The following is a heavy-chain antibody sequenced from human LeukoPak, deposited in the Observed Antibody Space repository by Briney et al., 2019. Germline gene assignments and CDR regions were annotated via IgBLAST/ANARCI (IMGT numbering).Heavy chain of an antibody. CDR3: ARGYGDNSGAFDI. V-gene: IGHV4-30-2*01. D-gene: IGHD4-23*01. CDR2: ICHTGRT. J-gene: IGHJ3*02. Sequence: SQTLSLTCAVSGGSIIVAAYSWSWIRQPPGKGLEWIGYICHTGRTYSNPSLKSRVTISVDRSKNQFSLNLSSVTAADTAVYYCARGYGDNSGAFDIWGQGTMVTVSS. CDR1: GGSIIVAAYS.